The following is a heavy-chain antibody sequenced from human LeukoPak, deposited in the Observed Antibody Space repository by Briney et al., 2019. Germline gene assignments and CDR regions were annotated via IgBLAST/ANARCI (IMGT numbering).Heavy chain of an antibody. Sequence: ASVKVSCKASGYTFTSYYMHWVRQAPGQGLGWMGIIDPSGGSTSYAQKFQGRVTMTRDTSTSTVYMELSSLRSEDTAVYYCARVSKPYGSGSYPAYYFDYWGQGTLVTVSS. D-gene: IGHD3-10*01. V-gene: IGHV1-46*01. J-gene: IGHJ4*02. CDR2: IDPSGGST. CDR3: ARVSKPYGSGSYPAYYFDY. CDR1: GYTFTSYY.